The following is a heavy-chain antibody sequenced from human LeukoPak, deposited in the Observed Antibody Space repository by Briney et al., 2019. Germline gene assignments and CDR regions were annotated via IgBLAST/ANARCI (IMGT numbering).Heavy chain of an antibody. CDR2: INPDSGFT. V-gene: IGHV1-2*02. D-gene: IGHD3-16*01. CDR1: GYKFTDDY. Sequence: GASVKVSCKASGYKFTDDYMHWVRHAPGQGLEFMGWINPDSGFTNYAQKFKGRVTMTRDTSISAAYLEVRGLTSDDTAVYYCAPTAEAYTSWWKVWGQGTLVTVSS. CDR3: APTAEAYTSWWKV. J-gene: IGHJ4*02.